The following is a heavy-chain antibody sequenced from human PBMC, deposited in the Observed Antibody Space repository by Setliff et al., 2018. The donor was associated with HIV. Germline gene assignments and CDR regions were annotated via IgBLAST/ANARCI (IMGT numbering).Heavy chain of an antibody. D-gene: IGHD5-18*01. V-gene: IGHV4-59*01. CDR2: IYYNGNT. Sequence: PSETLSLTCTVSGGSISSYYWSWIRQPPGKGLEWIGYIYYNGNTNYNPSLKSRLTISVDTSKNQFSLRLNSVTAADTAAYYCARVPRQLLKGAAAYFDYWGQGTLVTVSS. CDR3: ARVPRQLLKGAAAYFDY. CDR1: GGSISSYY. J-gene: IGHJ4*02.